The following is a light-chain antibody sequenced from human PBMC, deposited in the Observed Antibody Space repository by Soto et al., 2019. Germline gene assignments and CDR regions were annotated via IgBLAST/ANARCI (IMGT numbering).Light chain of an antibody. V-gene: IGKV3-11*01. CDR3: QQYAVSPIT. J-gene: IGKJ5*01. CDR1: QSVSSY. Sequence: EIVLTQSPATLSLSPGERATLSCRASQSVSSYLAWYQQKPGQAPRLLIYDASNRATGIPARFSGSGSGTDFTLTISRLEPEDFAVFYCQQYAVSPITFGQGTRLEI. CDR2: DAS.